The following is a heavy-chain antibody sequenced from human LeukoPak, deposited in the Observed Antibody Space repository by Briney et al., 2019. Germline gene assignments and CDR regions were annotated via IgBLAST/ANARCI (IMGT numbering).Heavy chain of an antibody. D-gene: IGHD2-21*02. CDR1: GGSISSGDYY. CDR2: IYYSGST. Sequence: PSESLSLTCTVSGGSISSGDYYWSWIRQPPGKGLEWIGYIYYSGSTYYNPSLKSRVTISVDTSKNQFSLKLSSVTAADTAVYYCARENCGGDCFLPPRSNWFDPWGRGTLVTVSS. V-gene: IGHV4-30-4*01. J-gene: IGHJ5*02. CDR3: ARENCGGDCFLPPRSNWFDP.